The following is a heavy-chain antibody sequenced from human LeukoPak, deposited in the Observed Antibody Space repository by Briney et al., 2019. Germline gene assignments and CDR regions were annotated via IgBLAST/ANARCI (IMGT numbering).Heavy chain of an antibody. D-gene: IGHD2-8*01. Sequence: GSLRLSCAASGFTFSSYAMHWVRQAPGKGLEWVAVISYDGSNKNYADSVKGRFTISRDNSKNTLYLQMNSLRAEDTAVYYCAREPASVLMVYALDYWGQGTLVTVSS. CDR2: ISYDGSNK. CDR3: AREPASVLMVYALDY. J-gene: IGHJ4*02. V-gene: IGHV3-30-3*01. CDR1: GFTFSSYA.